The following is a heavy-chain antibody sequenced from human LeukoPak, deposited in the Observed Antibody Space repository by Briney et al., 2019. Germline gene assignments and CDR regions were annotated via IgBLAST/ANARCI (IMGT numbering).Heavy chain of an antibody. CDR2: AYPGDSDT. J-gene: IGHJ4*02. V-gene: IGHV5-51*01. CDR3: ASRVPHYYDSSGYYPYYFDY. CDR1: GYSFTSYW. Sequence: GESLKISCKGSGYSFTSYWIGWVRQMPGKGLEWMGIAYPGDSDTRYSPSFQGQVTISADKSISTAYLQWSSLKASDTAMYYCASRVPHYYDSSGYYPYYFDYWGQGTLVTVSS. D-gene: IGHD3-22*01.